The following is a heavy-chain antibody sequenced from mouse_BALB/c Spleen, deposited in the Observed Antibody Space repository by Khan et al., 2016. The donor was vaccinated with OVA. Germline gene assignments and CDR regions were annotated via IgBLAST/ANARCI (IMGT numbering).Heavy chain of an antibody. J-gene: IGHJ3*01. CDR1: GFTFSNFG. CDR3: TRRHNTYAWFAY. D-gene: IGHD1-1*01. V-gene: IGHV5-17*02. CDR2: ISSGSNTI. Sequence: EVELVESGGGLVQPGGSRKLSCAASGFTFSNFGMHWVRQAPEKGLEWVAYISSGSNTIYYADSVKGRFTISRDNPETTLVLQMTSLRSEDTASYYCTRRHNTYAWFAYWGQGTLVTVSA.